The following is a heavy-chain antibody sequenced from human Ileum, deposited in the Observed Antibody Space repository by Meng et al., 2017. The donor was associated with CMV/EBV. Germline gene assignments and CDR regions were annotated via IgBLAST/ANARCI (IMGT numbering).Heavy chain of an antibody. CDR1: GFTFSSYW. J-gene: IGHJ4*03. Sequence: GESLKISCAASGFTFSSYWMSWVRQAPGKGLEWVANIKQDGSEKYYVDSVKGRFTISRDNAKNSLYLQMNSLRAEDAAVYYCARDRGSYGDYWGQGTLVTVSS. CDR2: IKQDGSEK. D-gene: IGHD1-26*01. V-gene: IGHV3-7*01. CDR3: ARDRGSYGDY.